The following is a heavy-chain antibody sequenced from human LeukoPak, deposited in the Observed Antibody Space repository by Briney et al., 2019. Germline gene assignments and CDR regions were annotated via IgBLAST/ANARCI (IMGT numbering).Heavy chain of an antibody. J-gene: IGHJ5*02. CDR1: GGSISSGGSS. CDR3: ARVGYSGYGGSDGGAFDP. V-gene: IGHV4-30-2*01. D-gene: IGHD5-12*01. Sequence: SQTLSLTCAVSGGSISSGGSSWSWIRQPPGTGLEWIGYIYHSGSTYYNPSLKSRVTISVDRSKNQFSLKLSSVTAADTAVYYCARVGYSGYGGSDGGAFDPWGQGTLVTVSS. CDR2: IYHSGST.